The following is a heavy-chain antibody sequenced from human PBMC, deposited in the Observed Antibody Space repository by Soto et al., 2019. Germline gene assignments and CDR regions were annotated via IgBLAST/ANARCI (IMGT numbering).Heavy chain of an antibody. CDR1: GGSFSGYY. CDR2: INHSGST. Sequence: SETLSLTCAVYGGSFSGYYWSWIRQPPGKGLEWIGEINHSGSTNYNPSLKSRVTISVDTSKNQFSLKLSSVTAADTAVYYCAGSGSQLVREDYWGQGTLVTVSS. CDR3: AGSGSQLVREDY. V-gene: IGHV4-34*01. J-gene: IGHJ4*02. D-gene: IGHD1-26*01.